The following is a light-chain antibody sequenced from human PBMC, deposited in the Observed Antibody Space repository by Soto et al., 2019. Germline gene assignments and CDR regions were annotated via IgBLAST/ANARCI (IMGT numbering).Light chain of an antibody. CDR3: QQYGSSLGVT. CDR2: GAS. CDR1: QSVSSSY. Sequence: EIVLTQSPGTLSLSPGERATLSCRASQSVSSSYLAWYQQKPGQAPRLLIYGASSMATGIPDRFSGSGSGTDFTLTISRLEPEDFAVYYWQQYGSSLGVTFGGGTKVEIK. J-gene: IGKJ4*01. V-gene: IGKV3-20*01.